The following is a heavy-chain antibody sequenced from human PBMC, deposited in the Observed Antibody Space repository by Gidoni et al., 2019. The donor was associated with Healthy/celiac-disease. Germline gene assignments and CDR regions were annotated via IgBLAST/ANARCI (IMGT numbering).Heavy chain of an antibody. V-gene: IGHV1-69*06. CDR2: IIPIFGTA. Sequence: QVQRVQSGAGVKKPGSSVKVAGKASGGTFSSNVISWVREAPGKGLGLMGGIIPIFGTANYEEKFQGRVTITADKSTSTAYMELSSLRSEDTAVYYCAGVGGSGSYSIPTVYYYYYMDVWGKGTTVTVSS. CDR1: GGTFSSNV. D-gene: IGHD3-10*01. CDR3: AGVGGSGSYSIPTVYYYYYMDV. J-gene: IGHJ6*03.